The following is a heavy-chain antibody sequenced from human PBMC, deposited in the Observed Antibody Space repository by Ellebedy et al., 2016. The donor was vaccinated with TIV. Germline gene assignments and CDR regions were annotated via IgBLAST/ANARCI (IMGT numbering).Heavy chain of an antibody. J-gene: IGHJ4*02. CDR1: GYSFDSYW. CDR3: ARLPSLVRGRYFDY. V-gene: IGHV5-51*01. D-gene: IGHD3-10*01. CDR2: IYPRDSDT. Sequence: GESLKISCKGSGYSFDSYWIGWVRQMPGKGLEWMGIIYPRDSDTRYSPTFEGQVAISVDKSINIAYLQWSNLKASDTAMYFCARLPSLVRGRYFDYWGQGTLVTVSS.